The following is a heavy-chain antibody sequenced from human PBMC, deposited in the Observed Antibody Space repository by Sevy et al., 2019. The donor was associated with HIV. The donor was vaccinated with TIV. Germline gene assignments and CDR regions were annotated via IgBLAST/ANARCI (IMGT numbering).Heavy chain of an antibody. V-gene: IGHV2-5*02. Sequence: SGPTLVNPTQTLTLTCTFSGFSLSTSGVGVGWIRQPPGKALEWLALIYWDDDKRYSPSLKSRLTITKDTSKNQVVLTMTNMDPVDTATYYCAHRAHYYDSSGYYPNYFDYWGQGTLVTVSS. D-gene: IGHD3-22*01. J-gene: IGHJ4*02. CDR3: AHRAHYYDSSGYYPNYFDY. CDR1: GFSLSTSGVG. CDR2: IYWDDDK.